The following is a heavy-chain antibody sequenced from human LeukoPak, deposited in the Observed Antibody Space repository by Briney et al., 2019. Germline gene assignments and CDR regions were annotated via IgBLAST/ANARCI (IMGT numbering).Heavy chain of an antibody. J-gene: IGHJ4*02. D-gene: IGHD3-9*01. Sequence: QPGRSLRLSCAASGFTFSSYAMHWVRQAPGKGLEWVAVISYDGSNKYYADSVKGRFTTSRDNSKNTLYLQMNSLRAEDTAVYYCARPSNLRYFDWLLFSPFDYWGQGTLVTVSS. V-gene: IGHV3-30*04. CDR1: GFTFSSYA. CDR2: ISYDGSNK. CDR3: ARPSNLRYFDWLLFSPFDY.